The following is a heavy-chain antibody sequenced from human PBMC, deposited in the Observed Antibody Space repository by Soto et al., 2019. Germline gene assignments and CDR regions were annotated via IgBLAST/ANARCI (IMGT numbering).Heavy chain of an antibody. Sequence: GGSLRLSCAASGFAFSNYEMNWVRQAPGKGLEWVSYISLSGSTIYYADSVKGRFTISRDDAKNSLYLQMVSLRADDTAVYYCARESFSASPNFFDYWGQGTLVTVSS. J-gene: IGHJ4*02. D-gene: IGHD3-3*02. V-gene: IGHV3-48*03. CDR3: ARESFSASPNFFDY. CDR1: GFAFSNYE. CDR2: ISLSGSTI.